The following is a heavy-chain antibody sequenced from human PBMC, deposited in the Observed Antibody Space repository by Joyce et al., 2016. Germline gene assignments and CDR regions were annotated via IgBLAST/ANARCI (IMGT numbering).Heavy chain of an antibody. Sequence: QVQLVESGGGVVQPGRSLRLSCAASGLTLSNYGVHWVRRGPGKGLEGVAVISYDGIYKYYADSVKGRFTISRDNSKNTVFLEMNSLRTEDTAVYYCAKILTATYSSGWFLDYWGQGTLVTVSS. V-gene: IGHV3-30*18. CDR3: AKILTATYSSGWFLDY. CDR2: ISYDGIYK. CDR1: GLTLSNYG. D-gene: IGHD6-25*01. J-gene: IGHJ4*02.